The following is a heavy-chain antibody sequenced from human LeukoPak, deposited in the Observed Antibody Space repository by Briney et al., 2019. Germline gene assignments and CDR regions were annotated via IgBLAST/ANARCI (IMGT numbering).Heavy chain of an antibody. V-gene: IGHV4-59*08. Sequence: PSETLSLTCTVSGGSISNYYWSWIRQPPGKGLEWIAYLYYTGSTNSNPSPKSRVTISVDMSKNQFSLKLSSVTAADTAVYYCARHGTVRGVDPDFDYWGQGTLVTVSS. D-gene: IGHD4-17*01. CDR1: GGSISNYY. CDR2: LYYTGST. J-gene: IGHJ4*02. CDR3: ARHGTVRGVDPDFDY.